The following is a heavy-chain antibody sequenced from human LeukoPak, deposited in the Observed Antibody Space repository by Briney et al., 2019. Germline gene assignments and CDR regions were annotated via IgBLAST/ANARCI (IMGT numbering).Heavy chain of an antibody. Sequence: GGSLRLSCAASGFTFSNVWMSWVRQVPGKGLEWVGRIISISGGGTSDYPAPVKGRFTISRDDSKNTVYLQMNSLKAEDTAVYYCTTHRGEWVLDSWGQGTLVTVSS. CDR1: GFTFSNVW. D-gene: IGHD3-16*01. J-gene: IGHJ4*02. CDR3: TTHRGEWVLDS. V-gene: IGHV3-15*01. CDR2: IISISGGGTS.